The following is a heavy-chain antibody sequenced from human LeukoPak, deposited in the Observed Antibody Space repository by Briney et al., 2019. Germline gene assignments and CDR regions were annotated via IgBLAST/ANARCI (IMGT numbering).Heavy chain of an antibody. V-gene: IGHV4-31*03. Sequence: PSETLSLTCTVSGXSISSGGYYWSWIRQHPGKGLEWIGYIYYSGSTYYNPSLKSRVTISVDTSKNQFSLKLSSVTAADTAVYYCARDYYGSGSYYLPGYYGMDVWGQGATVTVSS. CDR1: GXSISSGGYY. CDR2: IYYSGST. D-gene: IGHD3-10*01. CDR3: ARDYYGSGSYYLPGYYGMDV. J-gene: IGHJ6*02.